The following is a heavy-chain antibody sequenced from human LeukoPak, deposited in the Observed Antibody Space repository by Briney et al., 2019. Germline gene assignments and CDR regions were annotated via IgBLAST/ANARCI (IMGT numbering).Heavy chain of an antibody. Sequence: GGSLRLSCAASGFTVSSNYMSWVRQAPGKGLEWVSVIYSGGSTYYADSVKGRFTISRDNSKNTLYLQMNSLRAEDTAVYYCARDFHTVTTTLPHAFDIWGQGTMVTVSS. D-gene: IGHD4-17*01. CDR1: GFTVSSNY. V-gene: IGHV3-53*05. CDR2: IYSGGST. J-gene: IGHJ3*02. CDR3: ARDFHTVTTTLPHAFDI.